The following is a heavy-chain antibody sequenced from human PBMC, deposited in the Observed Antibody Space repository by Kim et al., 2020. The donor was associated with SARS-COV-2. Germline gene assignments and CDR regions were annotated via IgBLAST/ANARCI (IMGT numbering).Heavy chain of an antibody. CDR3: AREFGGSYYEFDY. Sequence: YADSVKGRSTITRDNSKSTLYLQMNSRRAEDTAVYYCAREFGGSYYEFDYWGQGTLVTVSS. V-gene: IGHV3-33*01. J-gene: IGHJ4*02. D-gene: IGHD1-26*01.